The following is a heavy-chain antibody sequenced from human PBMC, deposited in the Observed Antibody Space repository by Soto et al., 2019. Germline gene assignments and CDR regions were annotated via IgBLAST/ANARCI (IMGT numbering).Heavy chain of an antibody. CDR3: AKGYSGYSYGYEFDY. V-gene: IGHV3-23*01. J-gene: IGHJ4*02. CDR2: ISGSGGST. CDR1: GFTFSGNA. D-gene: IGHD5-18*01. Sequence: GGSLRLSCAASGFTFSGNAMSWVPRAQGKGLEWVSAISGSGGSTYYADSVKGRFTISRDNSKNTLYLQMNSLRAEDTAVYYCAKGYSGYSYGYEFDYWGQGTLVTSPQ.